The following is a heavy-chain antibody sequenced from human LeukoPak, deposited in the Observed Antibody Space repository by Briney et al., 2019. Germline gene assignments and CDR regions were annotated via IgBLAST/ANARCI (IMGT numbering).Heavy chain of an antibody. Sequence: SETLSLTCTVSGDSISSSSYYWGWIRQPPGKGLEWIGSVYHSGSTYHTPSLKSRVTISVDTSNNRFSLKLNSVTAADTAVYYCARGYDSSAYYPFNYWGQGTLVTVSS. D-gene: IGHD3-22*01. J-gene: IGHJ4*02. V-gene: IGHV4-39*02. CDR3: ARGYDSSAYYPFNY. CDR2: VYHSGST. CDR1: GDSISSSSYY.